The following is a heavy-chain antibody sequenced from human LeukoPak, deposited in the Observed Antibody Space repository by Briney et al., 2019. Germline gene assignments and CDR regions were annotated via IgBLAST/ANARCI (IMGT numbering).Heavy chain of an antibody. D-gene: IGHD2-15*01. CDR1: GGSISSYY. CDR2: IYYSGST. V-gene: IGHV4-59*01. CDR3: AREGECSGGSCYPNDAFDI. J-gene: IGHJ3*02. Sequence: SETLSLTCTVSGGSISSYYWSWIRQSPGKGLEWIGYIYYSGSTNYNPSLKSRVTISVDTSKNQFSLKLSSVTAADTAVYYCAREGECSGGSCYPNDAFDIWGQGTMVTVSS.